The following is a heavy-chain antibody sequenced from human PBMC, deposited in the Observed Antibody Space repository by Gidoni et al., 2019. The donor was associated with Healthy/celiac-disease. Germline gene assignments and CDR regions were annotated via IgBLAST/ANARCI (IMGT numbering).Heavy chain of an antibody. V-gene: IGHV3-21*01. CDR2: ISSSSSYI. J-gene: IGHJ4*02. CDR3: ARAGNDSPTYY. CDR1: GFTFSSYS. Sequence: EVQLVESGGGLVKPGGSLRLSCAASGFTFSSYSMNWVRQAPGKGLGWVSSISSSSSYIYYADSVKGRFTISRDNAKNSLYLQMNSLRAEDTAVYYCARAGNDSPTYYWGQGTLVTVSS. D-gene: IGHD1-1*01.